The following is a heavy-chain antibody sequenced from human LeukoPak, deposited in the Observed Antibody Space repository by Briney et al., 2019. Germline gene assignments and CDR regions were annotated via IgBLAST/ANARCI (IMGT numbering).Heavy chain of an antibody. J-gene: IGHJ4*02. CDR1: GFTFSSYS. D-gene: IGHD6-19*01. Sequence: GGSLRLSCAASGFTFSSYSMNWVRQAPGKGLEWVSYISSSSSTIYYAGSVKGRFTISRDNAKNSLYLQMNSLRAEDTAVYYCARGPPYISGWYAYKYWGQGTLVTVSS. CDR3: ARGPPYISGWYAYKY. V-gene: IGHV3-48*01. CDR2: ISSSSSTI.